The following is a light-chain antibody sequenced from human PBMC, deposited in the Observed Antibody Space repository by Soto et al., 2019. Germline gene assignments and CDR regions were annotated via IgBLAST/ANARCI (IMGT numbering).Light chain of an antibody. CDR3: CSYAGSYTFSV. V-gene: IGLV2-11*01. J-gene: IGLJ1*01. CDR1: SSDVGGYNY. CDR2: DVS. Sequence: QSALTQPRSVSGSPGQSVTTSCTGTSSDVGGYNYVSWYQQHPGKAPKLMIYDVSKRPSGVPDRFSGSKSGNTASLTISGLQAEDEADYYCCSYAGSYTFSVFGTGTKLTVL.